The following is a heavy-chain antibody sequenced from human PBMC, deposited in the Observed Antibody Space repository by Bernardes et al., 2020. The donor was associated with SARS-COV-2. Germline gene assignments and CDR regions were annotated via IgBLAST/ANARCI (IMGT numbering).Heavy chain of an antibody. J-gene: IGHJ5*02. Sequence: SEPLSLTCTVSGGSVSSGSYYWSWLRQPPGKGLEWIGYIYYSGSTNYNPSLKSRVTISVDTSKNQFSLKLSSVTAADTAVYYCARGISSITIFGVVSRWFDPWGQGTLVTVSS. CDR1: GGSVSSGSYY. CDR2: IYYSGST. CDR3: ARGISSITIFGVVSRWFDP. V-gene: IGHV4-61*01. D-gene: IGHD3-3*01.